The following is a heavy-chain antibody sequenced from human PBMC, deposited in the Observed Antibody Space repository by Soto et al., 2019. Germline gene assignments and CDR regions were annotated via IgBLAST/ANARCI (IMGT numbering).Heavy chain of an antibody. V-gene: IGHV4-59*01. Sequence: SETLSLTCTVSGGSITSYYWSWIRQSSDKGLEWIGYIHYSGSTNYNPSLKSRVTISVDTSKNEFSLNLSSVTAADTAVYYCARDSPDGSPEYWGQGTLVTVS. J-gene: IGHJ4*02. D-gene: IGHD5-12*01. CDR3: ARDSPDGSPEY. CDR1: GGSITSYY. CDR2: IHYSGST.